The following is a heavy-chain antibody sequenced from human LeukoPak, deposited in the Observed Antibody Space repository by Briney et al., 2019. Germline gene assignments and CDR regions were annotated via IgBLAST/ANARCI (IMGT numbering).Heavy chain of an antibody. V-gene: IGHV3-30*02. CDR3: AKDLSNYLDY. CDR1: GFTFRSYG. Sequence: GGSLRLSCAASGFTFRSYGMTWVRQAPGKGLEWVAFIRYDGSNKYYADSVKGRFTISRGNSKNTLYLQMNSLRAEDTAVYYCAKDLSNYLDYWGQGTLVTVSS. J-gene: IGHJ4*02. CDR2: IRYDGSNK.